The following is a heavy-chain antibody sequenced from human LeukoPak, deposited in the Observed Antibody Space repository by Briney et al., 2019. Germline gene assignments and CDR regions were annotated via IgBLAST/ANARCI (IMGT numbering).Heavy chain of an antibody. CDR1: GGSFSGYY. J-gene: IGHJ4*02. V-gene: IGHV4-34*01. Sequence: SETLSLTCAVYGGSFSGYYWSWIRQPPGKGLEWIGEINHSGSTNYNPSLKSRVTISVDTSKNQFSLKLSSGTAADTAVYYCARHDSNSWYYFDYWGQGTLVTVSS. D-gene: IGHD6-13*01. CDR3: ARHDSNSWYYFDY. CDR2: INHSGST.